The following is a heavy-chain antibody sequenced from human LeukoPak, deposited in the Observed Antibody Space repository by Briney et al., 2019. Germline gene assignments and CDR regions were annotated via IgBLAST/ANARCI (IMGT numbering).Heavy chain of an antibody. V-gene: IGHV4-59*12. CDR1: GASITSYY. CDR2: IYYSGST. Sequence: PSETLSLTCTVSGASITSYYWSWIRQPPGKGLEWIGYIYYSGSTNYNVSLSSRVTISVDTSKDQFSLKLSSVTAADTAVYYCAQSAWFDPWGQGTLVTVSS. CDR3: AQSAWFDP. J-gene: IGHJ5*02. D-gene: IGHD4/OR15-4a*01.